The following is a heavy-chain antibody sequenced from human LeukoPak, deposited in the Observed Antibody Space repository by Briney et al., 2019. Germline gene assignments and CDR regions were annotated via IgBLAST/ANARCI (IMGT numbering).Heavy chain of an antibody. CDR2: VSGGGSST. V-gene: IGHV3-23*01. D-gene: IGHD6-13*01. Sequence: GGSLRLSCLASGFTFSNYAMNWVRQAPGKGLEWVLGVSGGGSSTYYADSVKGRFTISRDNSKNMLYLQMNSLRAEDTAVYYCAKDLYTSRYACCFDYWGQGTLVTVSS. CDR3: AKDLYTSRYACCFDY. J-gene: IGHJ4*02. CDR1: GFTFSNYA.